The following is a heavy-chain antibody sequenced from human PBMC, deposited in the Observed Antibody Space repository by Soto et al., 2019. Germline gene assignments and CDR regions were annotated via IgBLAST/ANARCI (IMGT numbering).Heavy chain of an antibody. D-gene: IGHD3-10*01. CDR1: GFSLSTSGMC. CDR3: ARGGVFFFAAPTNPFDY. Sequence: SGPTLVNPTQTLTLTCTFSGFSLSTSGMCVTWIRQPPGKALEWLARIDWDDGKYYSTSLKTRLTISKDTSKNQVALTVTNMDPEDTAVYYCARGGVFFFAAPTNPFDYWGQGTLVTVSS. V-gene: IGHV2-70*02. CDR2: IDWDDGK. J-gene: IGHJ4*02.